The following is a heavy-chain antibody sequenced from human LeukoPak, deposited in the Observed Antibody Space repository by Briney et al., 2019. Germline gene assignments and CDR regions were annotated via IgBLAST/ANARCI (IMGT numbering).Heavy chain of an antibody. J-gene: IGHJ4*02. Sequence: ASVKVSCKASGGTFSSYAISWVRQAPGQGLEWMGGIIPIFGTANYAQKFQGRVTITADESTSTAYMELSSLRSEDTAVYYCAARLGSSGYYYYYFDYWGQGTLVTVS. CDR3: AARLGSSGYYYYYFDY. V-gene: IGHV1-69*13. CDR2: IIPIFGTA. CDR1: GGTFSSYA. D-gene: IGHD3-22*01.